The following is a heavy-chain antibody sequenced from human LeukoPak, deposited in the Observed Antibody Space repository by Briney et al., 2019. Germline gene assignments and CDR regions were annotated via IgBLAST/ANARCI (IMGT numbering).Heavy chain of an antibody. D-gene: IGHD4-17*01. CDR1: GGSISSYY. J-gene: IGHJ4*02. Sequence: SETLSLTCTVSGGSISSYYWSWIRQPPGKGLEWIGYIYYSGSTNYNPSLKSRVTISVDTSKNQFSLKLSSVTAADTAVYYCARVQDDYGDYYFDYWGQGTLVTVSS. V-gene: IGHV4-59*01. CDR3: ARVQDDYGDYYFDY. CDR2: IYYSGST.